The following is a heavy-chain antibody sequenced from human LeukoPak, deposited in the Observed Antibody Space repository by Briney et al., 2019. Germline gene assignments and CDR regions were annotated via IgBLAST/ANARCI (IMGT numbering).Heavy chain of an antibody. CDR2: INPSGGST. Sequence: ASVKVSCKASGYTFTSYYMHWVRQAPGQGLEWMGIINPSGGSTSYAQKFQGRVTMTRDMSTSTVYMGLNSLRSEDTAVYYCARGPGEGGSSGYYYGKPEDPAEYWGQGTLVTVSS. V-gene: IGHV1-46*01. CDR1: GYTFTSYY. J-gene: IGHJ4*02. D-gene: IGHD3-22*01. CDR3: ARGPGEGGSSGYYYGKPEDPAEY.